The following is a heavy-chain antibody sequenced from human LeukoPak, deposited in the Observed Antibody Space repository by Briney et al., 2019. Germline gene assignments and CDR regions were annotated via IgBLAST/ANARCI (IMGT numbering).Heavy chain of an antibody. CDR2: VNRDGSET. CDR3: ARNNGMDV. CDR1: GFALSSHW. Sequence: GGSLRLSCAASGFALSSHWMTWVRQVLGRGPEWVANVNRDGSETYYLDSVKGRFTISKDNAKNSLYLQMNSLRAEDTALYHCARNNGMDVWGQGTTVIVSS. J-gene: IGHJ6*02. V-gene: IGHV3-7*03.